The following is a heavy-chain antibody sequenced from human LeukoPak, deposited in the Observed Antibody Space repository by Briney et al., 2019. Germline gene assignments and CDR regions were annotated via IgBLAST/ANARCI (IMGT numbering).Heavy chain of an antibody. V-gene: IGHV1-2*02. CDR1: GFTFTGHY. CDR3: VREGNEVLTKNFDH. Sequence: ASVKVSCKASGFTFTGHYIHWVRQAPGQGLEWIGYISPDRGFKSSPTKFQGRVTKTNDTSMSTAYIELNSPKYDDTAMYYCVREGNEVLTKNFDHWGQGALVTVSS. D-gene: IGHD4-23*01. CDR2: ISPDRGFK. J-gene: IGHJ4*02.